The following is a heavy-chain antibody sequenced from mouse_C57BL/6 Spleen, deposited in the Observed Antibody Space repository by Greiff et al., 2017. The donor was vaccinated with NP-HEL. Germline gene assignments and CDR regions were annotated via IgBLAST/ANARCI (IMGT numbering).Heavy chain of an antibody. CDR1: GYAFSSYW. V-gene: IGHV1-80*01. Sequence: VQLQQSGAELVKPGASVKISCKASGYAFSSYWMNWVKQRPGKGLEWIGQIYPGDGDTNYNGKFKGKATLTADTSSSTAYMQLSSLTSEDSAVYFCARGGTGTSFDYWGQGTTLTVSS. J-gene: IGHJ2*01. CDR2: IYPGDGDT. D-gene: IGHD4-1*01. CDR3: ARGGTGTSFDY.